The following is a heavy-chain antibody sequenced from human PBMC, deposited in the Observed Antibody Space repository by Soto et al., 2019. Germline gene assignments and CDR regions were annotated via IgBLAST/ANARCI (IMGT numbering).Heavy chain of an antibody. CDR2: VKQDGSVK. V-gene: IGHV3-7*03. CDR1: GFIFTNYW. Sequence: EVQLSESGGDLVQPGGSLRFSCAASGFIFTNYWMSWARKAPGKGLDWPATVKQDGSVKRFVDTVKGRFTISRDNAKNSVDLQMNSLRVDDSAVYYCTSATSSRGATGGFIKDWVQGNLVTVSS. D-gene: IGHD2-15*01. J-gene: IGHJ4*02. CDR3: TSATSSRGATGGFIKD.